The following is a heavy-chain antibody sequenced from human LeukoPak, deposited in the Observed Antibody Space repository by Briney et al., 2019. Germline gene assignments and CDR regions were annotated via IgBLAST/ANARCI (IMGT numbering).Heavy chain of an antibody. CDR3: AREFYYDILTGYSDY. V-gene: IGHV3-30*04. J-gene: IGHJ4*02. CDR2: ISYDGSNK. Sequence: GGSLRLSCAASGFTFSSYAMHWVRQAPGKGLEWVAVISYDGSNKYYVDSVKGRFTISRDNSKNTLYLQMNSLRAEDTAVYYCAREFYYDILTGYSDYWGQGTLVTVSS. CDR1: GFTFSSYA. D-gene: IGHD3-9*01.